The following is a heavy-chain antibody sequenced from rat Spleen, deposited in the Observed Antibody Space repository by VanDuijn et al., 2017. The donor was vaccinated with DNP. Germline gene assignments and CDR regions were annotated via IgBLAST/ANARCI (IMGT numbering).Heavy chain of an antibody. J-gene: IGHJ2*01. CDR1: GFSLTSYG. CDR2: IWGDGIT. Sequence: QVQMKETGPGLVQTTQTLSVTCTVSGFSLTSYGVHWVRQAPGKGLEWMGLIWGDGITNYNSALKSRLSISRDTSKSQVFLTVSSLQTDDTAVYYCAEMGTTVFDHWGQGVMVTVSS. CDR3: AEMGTTVFDH. D-gene: IGHD1-1*01. V-gene: IGHV2-77*01.